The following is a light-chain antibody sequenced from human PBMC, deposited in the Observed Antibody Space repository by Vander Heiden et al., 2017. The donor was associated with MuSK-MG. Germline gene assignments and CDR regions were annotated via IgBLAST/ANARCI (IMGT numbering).Light chain of an antibody. CDR1: QNVNSN. CDR3: RQRSNCPLT. CDR2: DAF. J-gene: IGKJ4*01. V-gene: IGKV3-11*01. Sequence: ELVFTHSPATLSLSPRERATPAFRASQNVNSNLASYQHKPGQAARLLIYDAFNRATSIPARFSGSRSATAVTLTISSREPEDFAVYYCRQRSNCPLTFGGGTKVEIK.